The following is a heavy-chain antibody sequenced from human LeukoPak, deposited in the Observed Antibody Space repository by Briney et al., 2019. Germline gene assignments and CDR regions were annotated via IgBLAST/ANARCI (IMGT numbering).Heavy chain of an antibody. CDR2: IKSKTDGGTT. J-gene: IGHJ4*02. D-gene: IGHD3-10*01. CDR1: GFPFSNAW. V-gene: IGHV3-15*01. CDR3: ARGPPFGLRSDFFDY. Sequence: GGSLRLSCAASGFPFSNAWMSWVRQAPGKGLEWVGRIKSKTDGGTTDYAAPVKGRFTISRDDSKNTLYLQMNSLRVEDTALYYCARGPPFGLRSDFFDYWGQGTLVTVSS.